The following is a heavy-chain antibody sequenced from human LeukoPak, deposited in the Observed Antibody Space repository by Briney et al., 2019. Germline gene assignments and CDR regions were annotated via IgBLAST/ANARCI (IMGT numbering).Heavy chain of an antibody. J-gene: IGHJ3*02. CDR1: GFTFRSYW. CDR2: IKQDGSET. V-gene: IGHV3-7*01. D-gene: IGHD1-26*01. Sequence: GGSLRLSCAASGFTFRSYWVTWVRQYPGKGLEWEANIKQDGSETYYADSVKGRFTISRDNAKRSLYLQMNSLRAEDTAVYYCPRDGELGSPADAFDIWGQGTMVTVSS. CDR3: PRDGELGSPADAFDI.